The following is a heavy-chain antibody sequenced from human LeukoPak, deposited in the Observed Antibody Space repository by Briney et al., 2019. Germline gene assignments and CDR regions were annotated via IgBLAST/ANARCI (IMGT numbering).Heavy chain of an antibody. CDR2: IKRKTDGGAT. CDR3: TTLGAFDY. CDR1: GLTVSSNY. Sequence: PGGSLRLSCAASGLTVSSNYMSWVRQAPGKGLEWVGRIKRKTDGGATDYAAPVKGRFSVSRDDSKNTLYLQMNSLKTEDTAVYYCTTLGAFDYWGQGTLVTVSS. J-gene: IGHJ4*02. D-gene: IGHD3-16*01. V-gene: IGHV3-15*01.